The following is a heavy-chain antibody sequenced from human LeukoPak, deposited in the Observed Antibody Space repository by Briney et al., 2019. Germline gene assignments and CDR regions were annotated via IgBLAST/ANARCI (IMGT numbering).Heavy chain of an antibody. D-gene: IGHD3-22*01. CDR1: RFTFSSYG. CDR3: ARDPNKYYYDSSGPIEYYFDY. CDR2: IWYDGSNK. Sequence: GGSLRLSCAASRFTFSSYGMHWVRQAPGKGREWVAVIWYDGSNKYYADSAKGRFTISRDNSKNTLYLQMNSLRAEDTAVYYCARDPNKYYYDSSGPIEYYFDYWGQGTLVTVSS. J-gene: IGHJ4*02. V-gene: IGHV3-33*01.